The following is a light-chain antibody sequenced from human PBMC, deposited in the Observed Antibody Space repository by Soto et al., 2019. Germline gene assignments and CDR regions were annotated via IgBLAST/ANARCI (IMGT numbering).Light chain of an antibody. J-gene: IGKJ5*01. CDR2: DAS. Sequence: EIVMTQSPATLSVSPGERATLSCRASQSVSSNLAWYQQKPGQAPRLLFYDASVRATGIPARFNGSGSGTDFTLTISRLEPEDFAVYYCQQYGSSLITFGQGTRLEIK. CDR1: QSVSSN. V-gene: IGKV3-20*01. CDR3: QQYGSSLIT.